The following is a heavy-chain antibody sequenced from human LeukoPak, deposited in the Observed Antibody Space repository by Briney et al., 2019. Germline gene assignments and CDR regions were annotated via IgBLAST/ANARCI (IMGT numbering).Heavy chain of an antibody. CDR1: GFAFSSYW. CDR2: IKQDGSEE. CDR3: ARGCSSTSCYEPYYYGMDV. J-gene: IGHJ6*02. Sequence: GGSLRLSCAASGFAFSSYWMDWVRQAPGKGLEWVANIKQDGSEENYVDSVKGRFTISRDNAKNSLYLQMHSLRAEDTAVYYCARGCSSTSCYEPYYYGMDVWGQGTTVTVSS. V-gene: IGHV3-7*04. D-gene: IGHD2-2*01.